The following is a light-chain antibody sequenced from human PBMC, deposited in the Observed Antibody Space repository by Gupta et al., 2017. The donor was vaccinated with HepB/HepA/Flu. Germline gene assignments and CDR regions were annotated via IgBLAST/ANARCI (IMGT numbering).Light chain of an antibody. V-gene: IGKV1-27*01. CDR3: QTKVSGLFT. Sequence: DIRMTQSPSSLSASAGDRVTITCRASQGISNYLAWHQQKPGKVPNLLIYAASTLQSGVPSRFSGRGSGTDFTLTISSQQPEDVATYYCQTKVSGLFTFGHGTKVDIK. CDR1: QGISNY. J-gene: IGKJ3*01. CDR2: AAS.